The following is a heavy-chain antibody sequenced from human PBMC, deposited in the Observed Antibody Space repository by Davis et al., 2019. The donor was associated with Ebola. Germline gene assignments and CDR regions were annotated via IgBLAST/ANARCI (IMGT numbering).Heavy chain of an antibody. CDR2: IRSKAYGGTT. CDR1: GFTFGDYA. CDR3: TRDGPVGYSSSSGPRYYYMDV. V-gene: IGHV3-49*03. J-gene: IGHJ6*03. Sequence: PGGSLRLSCTASGFTFGDYAMSWFRQAPGKGLEWVGFIRSKAYGGTTEYAASVKGRFTISRDDSKSIAYLQMNSLKTEDTAVYYCTRDGPVGYSSSSGPRYYYMDVWGKGTTVTVSS. D-gene: IGHD6-6*01.